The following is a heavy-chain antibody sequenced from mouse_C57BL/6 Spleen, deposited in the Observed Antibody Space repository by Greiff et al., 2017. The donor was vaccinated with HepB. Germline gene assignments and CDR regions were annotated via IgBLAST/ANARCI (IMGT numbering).Heavy chain of an antibody. CDR2: IDPENGDT. V-gene: IGHV14-4*01. D-gene: IGHD2-3*01. Sequence: VQLKQSGAELVRPGASVKLSCTASGFNIKDDYMHWVKQRPEQGLEWIGWIDPENGDTEYASKFQGKATITADTSSNTAYLQLSSLTSEDTAVYYCTTGYYVLVDYWGQGTTLTVSS. CDR1: GFNIKDDY. J-gene: IGHJ2*01. CDR3: TTGYYVLVDY.